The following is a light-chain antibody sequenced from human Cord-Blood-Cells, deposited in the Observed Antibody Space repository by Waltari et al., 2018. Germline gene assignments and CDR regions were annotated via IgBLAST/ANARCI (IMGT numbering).Light chain of an antibody. CDR2: GAS. Sequence: TLSCRASQSVSSSYLAWYQQKPGQAPRLLIYGASSRATGIPDRFSGSGSGTDFTLTISRLEPEDFAVYYCQQYGSSFTFGPGTKVDIK. V-gene: IGKV3-20*01. J-gene: IGKJ3*01. CDR1: QSVSSSY. CDR3: QQYGSSFT.